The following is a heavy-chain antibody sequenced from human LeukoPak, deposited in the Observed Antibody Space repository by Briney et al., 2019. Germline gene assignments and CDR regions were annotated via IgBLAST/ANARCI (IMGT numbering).Heavy chain of an antibody. V-gene: IGHV3-21*01. CDR2: ISSSSSYI. Sequence: PGGSLRLSCAASGFTFSSYSMNWVRQAPGKGLEWVSSISSSSSYIYYADSVKGRFTISRDNAKTSLYLQMNSLRAEDTAVYYCARDRRGSPDAFDIWGQGTMVTVSS. D-gene: IGHD2-15*01. CDR3: ARDRRGSPDAFDI. J-gene: IGHJ3*02. CDR1: GFTFSSYS.